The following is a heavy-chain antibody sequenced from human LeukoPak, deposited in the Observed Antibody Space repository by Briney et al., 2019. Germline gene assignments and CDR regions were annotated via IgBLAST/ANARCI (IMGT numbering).Heavy chain of an antibody. Sequence: GGSLRLSCTTSEFTFSNYWMHWVRQVPGKGLVWVSRIDTDGTTTDYADSVKGRFTILRDNAKNSLYLQMNSLRAEDTAVYYCARAPEVRGVPNFDYWGQGTLVTVSS. CDR3: ARAPEVRGVPNFDY. V-gene: IGHV3-74*01. CDR1: EFTFSNYW. D-gene: IGHD3-10*01. CDR2: IDTDGTTT. J-gene: IGHJ4*02.